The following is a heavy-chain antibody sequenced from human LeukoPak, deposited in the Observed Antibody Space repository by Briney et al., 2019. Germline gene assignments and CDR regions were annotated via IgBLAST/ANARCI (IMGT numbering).Heavy chain of an antibody. Sequence: ALVKVCCKVSGNSLSELSIQWVRQAPGKGLECLGGFDPEEAKMVYAQNFQGRVTMTEDTSTQTAYMELSGLTSDDTAVYYCTTRSGDFWSGFVNWGQGTLVTVSS. CDR3: TTRSGDFWSGFVN. CDR1: GNSLSELS. CDR2: FDPEEAKM. J-gene: IGHJ4*02. V-gene: IGHV1-24*01. D-gene: IGHD3-3*01.